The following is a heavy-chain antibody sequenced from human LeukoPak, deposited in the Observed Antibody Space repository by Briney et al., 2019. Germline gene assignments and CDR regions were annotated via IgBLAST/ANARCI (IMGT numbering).Heavy chain of an antibody. V-gene: IGHV3-53*01. CDR1: GFTVSSNY. D-gene: IGHD2-8*01. J-gene: IGHJ3*02. Sequence: GGSLRLSCAASGFTVSSNYMSWVRQAPGKGLEWVSVICSGGSTYYADSVKGRFTISRDNSKNTLYLQMNSLRAEDTAVYYCARGPNVWLTPIAFDIWGQGTKVTVSS. CDR2: ICSGGST. CDR3: ARGPNVWLTPIAFDI.